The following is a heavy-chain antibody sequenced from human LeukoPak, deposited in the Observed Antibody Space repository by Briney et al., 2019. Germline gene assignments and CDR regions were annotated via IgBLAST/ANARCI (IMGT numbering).Heavy chain of an antibody. J-gene: IGHJ4*02. CDR2: TYFRSKWHR. CDR3: ARVGDGPKPHFDS. CDR1: GDSVSSSNAA. D-gene: IGHD5-24*01. Sequence: QTLSLTCDISGDSVSSSNAAWNWIRQSPSRGLQWLGRTYFRSKWHRDYAISVETRITINPDTSKNHFSLQLNSVTPEDTAVYYCARVGDGPKPHFDSWGQGTLVTVS. V-gene: IGHV6-1*01.